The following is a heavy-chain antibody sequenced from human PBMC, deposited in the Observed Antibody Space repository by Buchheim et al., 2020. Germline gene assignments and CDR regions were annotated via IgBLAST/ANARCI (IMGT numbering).Heavy chain of an antibody. J-gene: IGHJ4*02. V-gene: IGHV3-30*18. D-gene: IGHD3-22*01. CDR2: ISYDGSNK. Sequence: QVQLVESGGGVVQPGRSLRLSCAASGFTFSSYGMHWVRQAPGKGLEWVAVISYDGSNKYYADSVKGRFTISRDNSKHTLYLQMNSLRAEDTAVYYCAKDTYDSSGYYLGYWGQGTL. CDR3: AKDTYDSSGYYLGY. CDR1: GFTFSSYG.